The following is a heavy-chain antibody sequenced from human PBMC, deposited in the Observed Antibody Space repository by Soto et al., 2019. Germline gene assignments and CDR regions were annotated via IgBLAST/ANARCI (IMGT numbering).Heavy chain of an antibody. CDR2: INPEGNAK. J-gene: IGHJ4*02. Sequence: PGWSLRLSCSCFVFSINTYWMNWIRQTPGKGLEWVANINPEGNAKTYVDPVKGRFFVSRDNTRNSLDLQMTSLRVEDSAIYFCAAWDISNIWGQGILVTVSS. CDR3: AAWDISNI. V-gene: IGHV3-7*01. D-gene: IGHD2-15*01. CDR1: VFSINTYW.